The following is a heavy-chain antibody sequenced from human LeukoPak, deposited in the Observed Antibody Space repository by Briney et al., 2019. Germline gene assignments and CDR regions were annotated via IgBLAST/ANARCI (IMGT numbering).Heavy chain of an antibody. J-gene: IGHJ3*02. CDR1: GFTVSSNY. CDR2: XXSGGXT. V-gene: IGHV3-66*01. Sequence: PGGSLRLSCAASGFTVSSNYXXXXXXAXXXXLXXXAVXXSGGXTXXAXXVXGXXXXXXDXXKNTLYLQMNSLRAEDTAVYYCARDYVWDAFDIWGQGTMVTVSS. D-gene: IGHD2-8*01. CDR3: ARDYVWDAFDI.